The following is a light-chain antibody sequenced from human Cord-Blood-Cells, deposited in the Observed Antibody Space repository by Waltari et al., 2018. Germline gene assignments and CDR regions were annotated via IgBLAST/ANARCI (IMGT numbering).Light chain of an antibody. CDR2: AAS. J-gene: IGKJ2*03. CDR3: QQSYSTPYS. V-gene: IGKV1-39*01. CDR1: QSISSY. Sequence: IQMTTSPSALSASVGARVTITCRSSQSISSYLNWYQQKPGKAPKLLIYAASSLQSGVPSRFSGSGSGTDFTLTISSLQPEDFATYYCQQSYSTPYSFGQGTKLEIK.